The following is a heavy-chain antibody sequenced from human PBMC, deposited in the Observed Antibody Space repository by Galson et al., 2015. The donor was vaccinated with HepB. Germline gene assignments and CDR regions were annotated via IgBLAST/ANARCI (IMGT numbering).Heavy chain of an antibody. CDR1: GFNFSNNW. D-gene: IGHD3-22*01. V-gene: IGHV3-74*01. CDR3: ARDGGYYDSSGYYPVDY. J-gene: IGHJ4*02. Sequence: SLRLSCAASGFNFSNNWIHWVRQAPGKGLVWVARINSDGSSISYADSVEGRFTVSRDNAKTTLYLQMNSLRAEDTAVYYCARDGGYYDSSGYYPVDYWGQGTLVTVSS. CDR2: INSDGSSI.